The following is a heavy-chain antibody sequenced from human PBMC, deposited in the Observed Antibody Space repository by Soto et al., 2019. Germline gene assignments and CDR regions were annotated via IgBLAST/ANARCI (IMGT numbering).Heavy chain of an antibody. CDR3: ARESGGATATLDYYYFYMDV. J-gene: IGHJ6*03. CDR2: INPNGGVT. D-gene: IGHD5-12*01. CDR1: EDSFNDYC. Sequence: QVQLVQSGAEVRKPGASVTVSCRSSEDSFNDYCIHWVRQAPGQGFEWMGWINPNGGVTKYAQKFQGWVSMTRDTSIRTVYMQLSRLRSDDTAVYYCARESGGATATLDYYYFYMDVWGTGTTVTVSS. V-gene: IGHV1-2*04.